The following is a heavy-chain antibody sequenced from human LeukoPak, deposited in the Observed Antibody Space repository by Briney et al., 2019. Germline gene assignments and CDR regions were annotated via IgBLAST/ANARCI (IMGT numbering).Heavy chain of an antibody. J-gene: IGHJ4*02. V-gene: IGHV4-4*02. Sequence: PSGTLSLTCAVSGGSISSSNWWSWVRQPPGKGLEWIGEIYHSGSTNYNPSLKSRVTISVDKSKNQFSLKLSSVTAADTAVYYCAIIRGSDYGDYEEGYWGQGTLVTVSS. CDR2: IYHSGST. D-gene: IGHD4-17*01. CDR1: GGSISSSNW. CDR3: AIIRGSDYGDYEEGY.